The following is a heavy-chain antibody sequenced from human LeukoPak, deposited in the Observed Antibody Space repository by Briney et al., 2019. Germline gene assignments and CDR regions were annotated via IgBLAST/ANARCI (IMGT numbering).Heavy chain of an antibody. CDR3: ARDLSGGGLDY. J-gene: IGHJ4*02. Sequence: SGGSLRLSCAASGFTFSSYAMHWVRQAPGKGLEYVSAISNNAVRTYYVDSVRGRFTISRDNSKNTLYLQMGSLRPDDMAVYYCARDLSGGGLDYWGQGTLVTVSS. CDR2: ISNNAVRT. V-gene: IGHV3-64*02. D-gene: IGHD3-10*01. CDR1: GFTFSSYA.